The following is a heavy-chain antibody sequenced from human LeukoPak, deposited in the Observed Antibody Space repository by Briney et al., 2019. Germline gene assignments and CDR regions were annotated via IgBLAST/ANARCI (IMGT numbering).Heavy chain of an antibody. CDR1: GDSVSSNSAA. CDR2: TYYRSQWYN. D-gene: IGHD6-19*01. CDR3: SRDEGPVAASYFFDY. J-gene: IGHJ4*02. V-gene: IGHV6-1*01. Sequence: SQTLSLTCALSGDSVSSNSAAWNWIRQSPSRGLEWLGRTYYRSQWYNDYAVSVKSRITINPDTSKNEFSLHLNSVTPEDTAVYFCSRDEGPVAASYFFDYWGQGTLVTVSS.